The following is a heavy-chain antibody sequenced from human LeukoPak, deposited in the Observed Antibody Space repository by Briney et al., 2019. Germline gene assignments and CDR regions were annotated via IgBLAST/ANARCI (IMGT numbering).Heavy chain of an antibody. V-gene: IGHV4-59*08. D-gene: IGHD3-22*01. CDR1: GGSISSYY. CDR3: ARQGRSSSGYYVFFDY. CDR2: IYYSGST. J-gene: IGHJ4*02. Sequence: SETLSLTCTVSGGSISSYYWSWIRQPPGKGLEWIGYIYYSGSTNYSPSLKSRATISVDTSKNQFSLKLSSVTAADTAVYYCARQGRSSSGYYVFFDYWGQGTLVTVSS.